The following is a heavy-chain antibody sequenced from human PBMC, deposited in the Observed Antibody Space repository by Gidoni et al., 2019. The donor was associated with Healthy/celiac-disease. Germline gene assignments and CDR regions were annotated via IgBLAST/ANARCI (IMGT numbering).Heavy chain of an antibody. CDR1: GFTCSNAW. CDR2: IKSKTDGGTT. J-gene: IGHJ4*02. D-gene: IGHD3-10*01. Sequence: EVQLVESGGGLVKPGGSLRLSCAASGFTCSNAWMSWVRQAPGKGLEWVGRIKSKTDGGTTDYAAPVKGRFTISRDDSKTTLYLQMNSLKTEDTAVYYFTTADYYGSGSYESFDYWGQRTLVTVSS. CDR3: TTADYYGSGSYESFDY. V-gene: IGHV3-15*01.